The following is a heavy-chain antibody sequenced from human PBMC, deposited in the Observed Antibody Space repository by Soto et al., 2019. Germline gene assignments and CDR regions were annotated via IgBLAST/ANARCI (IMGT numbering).Heavy chain of an antibody. Sequence: QVQLVESGGGVVQPGRSLRLSCAASGFTFSSYGMHWVRQAPGKRLEWVAVISYDGSNKYYADSVKGRFTISRDNSKNTLYLQMNSLRAEDTAVYYCAKDLGGVPAARRYYFDYWGQGTLVTVSS. CDR2: ISYDGSNK. J-gene: IGHJ4*02. CDR1: GFTFSSYG. V-gene: IGHV3-30*18. D-gene: IGHD2-2*01. CDR3: AKDLGGVPAARRYYFDY.